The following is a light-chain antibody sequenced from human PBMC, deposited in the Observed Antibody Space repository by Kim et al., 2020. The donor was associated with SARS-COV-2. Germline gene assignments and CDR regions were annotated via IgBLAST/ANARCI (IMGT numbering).Light chain of an antibody. V-gene: IGKV1-5*03. CDR3: QQYKA. CDR1: QSMSPW. CDR2: KAS. J-gene: IGKJ1*01. Sequence: PALSASVGGRVTITCRASQSMSPWLAWYQQKPGKAPKRLIYKASSLGSGVPSRFRGSGSGTEFTLTVSSLQPDDFATYYCQQYKAFGQGTKVDIK.